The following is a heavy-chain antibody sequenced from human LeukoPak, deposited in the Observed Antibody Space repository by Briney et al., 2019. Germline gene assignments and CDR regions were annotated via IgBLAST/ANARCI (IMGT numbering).Heavy chain of an antibody. CDR2: IKQDGSEK. D-gene: IGHD5-24*01. Sequence: GGSLRLFCAASGFTFSRYWVSCVRHASGKGLECVANIKQDGSEKYYVDSVKGRFTISRDNAKNSLYLQMNSLRAEDTAVYYCAREGDEAYYFDYWGQGTLVTVSS. CDR1: GFTFSRYW. J-gene: IGHJ4*02. CDR3: AREGDEAYYFDY. V-gene: IGHV3-7*01.